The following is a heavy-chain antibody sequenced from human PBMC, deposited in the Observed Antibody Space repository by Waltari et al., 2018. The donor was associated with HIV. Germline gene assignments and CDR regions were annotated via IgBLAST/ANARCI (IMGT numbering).Heavy chain of an antibody. CDR1: GFTFSSYW. V-gene: IGHV3-7*01. D-gene: IGHD6-19*01. Sequence: EVQLVESGGGLVQPGGSLRLSCAASGFTFSSYWMSWVRQAPGKGLEWVANINQDGSGKYYVDSVKGRFTISRDNAKNSLYLQMNSLRAEDTAVYYCARDLYSSGWGYFDYWGQGTLVTVSS. CDR3: ARDLYSSGWGYFDY. J-gene: IGHJ4*02. CDR2: INQDGSGK.